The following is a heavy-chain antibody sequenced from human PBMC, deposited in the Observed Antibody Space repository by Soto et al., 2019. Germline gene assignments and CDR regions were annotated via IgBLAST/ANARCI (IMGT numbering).Heavy chain of an antibody. J-gene: IGHJ4*02. Sequence: ASVKVSCKASGYTFTGYYMHWVRQAPGQGLEWMGWINPNSGGTNYAQKFQGWVTMTRDTSISTAYMELSRLRSDDTAVYYCARVPDYADPYYFDYRAQGTLVPVSS. CDR1: GYTFTGYY. V-gene: IGHV1-2*04. CDR3: ARVPDYADPYYFDY. D-gene: IGHD4-17*01. CDR2: INPNSGGT.